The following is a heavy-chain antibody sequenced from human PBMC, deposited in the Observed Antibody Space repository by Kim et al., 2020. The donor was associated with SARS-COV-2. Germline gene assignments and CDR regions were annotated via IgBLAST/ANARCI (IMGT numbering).Heavy chain of an antibody. CDR2: FYYSGSI. J-gene: IGHJ3*02. Sequence: SETLSLTCTVSGGSISSSNHFCAWIRQPPGKGLEWIGNFYYSGSIYYNPSLNSRGTISVDTSKNQFSLKLSSVTAADTAVYYCARKTDSSGSNAFDIWGPGTMVTVSS. V-gene: IGHV4-39*01. CDR1: GGSISSSNHF. D-gene: IGHD3-22*01. CDR3: ARKTDSSGSNAFDI.